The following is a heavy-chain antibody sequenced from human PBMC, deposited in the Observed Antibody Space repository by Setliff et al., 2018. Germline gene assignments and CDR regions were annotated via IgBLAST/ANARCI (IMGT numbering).Heavy chain of an antibody. Sequence: GASVKVSCKASGYTFNNYAINWVRQAPGQGLEWMGWINTNTGNPSYAQGFTGRFVFSLDTSVSTAYLQINSLEAEDSAVYYCGRASRFGTIVYRGDYYMDVWGKGTTVTVSS. J-gene: IGHJ6*03. CDR3: GRASRFGTIVYRGDYYMDV. D-gene: IGHD3-10*01. V-gene: IGHV7-4-1*02. CDR2: INTNTGNP. CDR1: GYTFNNYA.